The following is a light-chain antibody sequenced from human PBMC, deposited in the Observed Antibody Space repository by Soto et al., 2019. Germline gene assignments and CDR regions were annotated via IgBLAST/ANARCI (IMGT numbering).Light chain of an antibody. Sequence: QSALTQPASVSGSPGQSITIPCTGASSDVGDYNYVSRYQEHPGQVPKLIIFEVTTRPSGVSDRFSGSRSGNTASLTISGLQAEDEADYYCLSHTGSRTLFGGGTKLTVL. CDR2: EVT. CDR3: LSHTGSRTL. J-gene: IGLJ3*02. V-gene: IGLV2-14*01. CDR1: SSDVGDYNY.